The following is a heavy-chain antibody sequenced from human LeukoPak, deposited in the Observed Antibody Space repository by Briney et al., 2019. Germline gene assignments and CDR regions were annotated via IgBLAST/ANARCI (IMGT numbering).Heavy chain of an antibody. D-gene: IGHD3-3*01. V-gene: IGHV4-39*01. CDR3: AVDFGSHRVVY. Sequence: PSETLSLTCTVSGGSISSSSYYWGWVRQPPGKGLEWIGSIYYSGNTYYNPHNPSLKSRVTISLDTSKSQYSLRLTSVTAADTAVYYCAVDFGSHRVVYWGQGSLVTVSS. CDR1: GGSISSSSYY. CDR2: IYYSGNT. J-gene: IGHJ4*01.